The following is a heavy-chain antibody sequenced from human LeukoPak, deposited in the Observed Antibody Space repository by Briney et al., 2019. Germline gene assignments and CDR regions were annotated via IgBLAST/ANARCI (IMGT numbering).Heavy chain of an antibody. CDR3: ATDFRGSGAFDI. CDR1: GFTFSSYS. CDR2: ISSSSSSL. V-gene: IGHV3-21*01. J-gene: IGHJ3*02. Sequence: GGSLRLSCAASGFTFSSYSMNWVRQAPGKGLEWVSAISSSSSSLYYADSVKGRSTISSDNTKTSLYLEMSSMRAEDTAVYCWATDFRGSGAFDIWSQGTMVTVSA. D-gene: IGHD2-15*01.